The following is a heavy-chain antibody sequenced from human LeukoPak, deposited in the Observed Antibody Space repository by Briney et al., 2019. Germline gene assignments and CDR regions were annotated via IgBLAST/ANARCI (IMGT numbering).Heavy chain of an antibody. Sequence: ASVKVSCKASGYTFTSYDINWVRQAPGQGLEWMGWINPNSGGTNYAQKFQGRVTMTRDTSISTAYMELSRLRSDDTAVYYCAMGVVAASLNYWGQGTLVTVSS. V-gene: IGHV1-2*02. CDR1: GYTFTSYD. CDR3: AMGVVAASLNY. CDR2: INPNSGGT. D-gene: IGHD2-15*01. J-gene: IGHJ4*02.